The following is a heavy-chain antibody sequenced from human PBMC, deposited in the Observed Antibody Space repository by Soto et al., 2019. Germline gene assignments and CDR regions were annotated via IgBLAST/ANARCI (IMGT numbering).Heavy chain of an antibody. CDR1: GYTFTTFG. D-gene: IGHD3-16*01. Sequence: VQLVQSGGEVKRPGASVRVSCKASGYTFTTFGISWVRQAPGQGLEWMGWISAYNGHTDYAQKLQGRVTMTTDTSTNTVSMELRSLRSDDTAIYYCARGGTWGARDFDFWGQGTLVTVSS. CDR2: ISAYNGHT. CDR3: ARGGTWGARDFDF. J-gene: IGHJ4*02. V-gene: IGHV1-18*01.